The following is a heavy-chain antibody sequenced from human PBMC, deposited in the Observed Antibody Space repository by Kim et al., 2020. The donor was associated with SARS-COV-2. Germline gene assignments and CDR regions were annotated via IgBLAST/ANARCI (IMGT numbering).Heavy chain of an antibody. J-gene: IGHJ4*02. CDR3: AHASYYDFWSGYYCYFDY. Sequence: SGPTLVNPTQTLTLTCTFSGFSLSTSGVGVGWIRQPPGKALEWLALIYWDDDKRYSPSLKSRLTITKDTSKNQVVLTMTNMDPVDTATYYCAHASYYDFWSGYYCYFDYWGQGTLVTVSS. CDR2: IYWDDDK. V-gene: IGHV2-5*02. CDR1: GFSLSTSGVG. D-gene: IGHD3-3*01.